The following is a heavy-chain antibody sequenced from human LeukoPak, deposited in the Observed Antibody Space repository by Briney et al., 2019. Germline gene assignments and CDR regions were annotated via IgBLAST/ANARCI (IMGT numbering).Heavy chain of an antibody. J-gene: IGHJ3*02. CDR2: MNPNSGNT. Sequence: ASVKVSCKASGYTFTSYDINWVRQATGQGLEWMGWMNPNSGNTGYAQKFQGRVTITRNTSISTAYMELSSLRSGDTAVYYCASTWEPELPHDAFDIWGQGTMVTVSS. CDR1: GYTFTSYD. D-gene: IGHD1-26*01. V-gene: IGHV1-8*03. CDR3: ASTWEPELPHDAFDI.